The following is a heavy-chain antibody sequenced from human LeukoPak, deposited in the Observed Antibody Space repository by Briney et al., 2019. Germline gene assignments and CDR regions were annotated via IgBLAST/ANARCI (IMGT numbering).Heavy chain of an antibody. CDR3: ARTNTVYGDFDY. J-gene: IGHJ4*02. V-gene: IGHV3-53*01. D-gene: IGHD2/OR15-2a*01. CDR2: IFPDGRT. Sequence: GGSLRLPCAASGLTVTDNYFSWVRQAPGKGLEWVSVIFPDGRTYHADSVKGRFTISRDRPKNTLLLQMNSLRADDTALYHCARTNTVYGDFDYWGQGILVTVSS. CDR1: GLTVTDNY.